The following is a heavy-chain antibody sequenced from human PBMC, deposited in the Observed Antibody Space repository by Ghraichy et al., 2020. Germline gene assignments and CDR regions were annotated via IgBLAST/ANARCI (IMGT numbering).Heavy chain of an antibody. D-gene: IGHD2-2*01. Sequence: GESLNISCKGSGYSFTSYWIGWVRQMPGKGLEWMGIIYPGDSDTRYSPSFQGQVTISADKSISTAYLQWSSLKASDTAMYYCARQMPPGLGGGNWFDPWGQGTLVTVSS. J-gene: IGHJ5*02. CDR1: GYSFTSYW. CDR3: ARQMPPGLGGGNWFDP. CDR2: IYPGDSDT. V-gene: IGHV5-51*01.